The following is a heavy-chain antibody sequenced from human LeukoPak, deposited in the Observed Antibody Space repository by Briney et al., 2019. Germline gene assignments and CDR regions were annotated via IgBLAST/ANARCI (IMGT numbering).Heavy chain of an antibody. CDR3: ARVVRGSYGLDY. CDR1: GYSFTSYW. Sequence: GESLKISCKGSGYSFTSYWISWVRQMPGKGLEWMGRIDPSDSYTNYSPSFQGHVTISADKSISTAYLRWSSLKASDTAMYYCARVVRGSYGLDYWGQGTLVTVSS. J-gene: IGHJ4*02. V-gene: IGHV5-10-1*01. CDR2: IDPSDSYT. D-gene: IGHD4-17*01.